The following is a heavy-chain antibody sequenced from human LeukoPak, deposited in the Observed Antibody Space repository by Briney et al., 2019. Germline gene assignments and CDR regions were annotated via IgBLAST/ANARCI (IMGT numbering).Heavy chain of an antibody. CDR3: ARRGLVPAFDI. Sequence: GGSLRLSCPASGFTFSSYWMHWVRQAPGKGLVWLSRVNGDGNITTYADSVRGRFTISRDNAKNTLYLQMNSLRGEDTAVYYCARRGLVPAFDIWGQGTMVSVTS. V-gene: IGHV3-74*01. J-gene: IGHJ3*02. CDR2: VNGDGNIT. CDR1: GFTFSSYW. D-gene: IGHD3-10*02.